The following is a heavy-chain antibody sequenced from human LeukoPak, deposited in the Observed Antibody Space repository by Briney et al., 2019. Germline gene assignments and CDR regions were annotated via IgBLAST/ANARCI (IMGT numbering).Heavy chain of an antibody. CDR3: AKDQELVGYRSGWYVY. CDR1: GCTFSSYA. D-gene: IGHD6-19*01. V-gene: IGHV3-23*01. Sequence: GGSLRLSCAASGCTFSSYAMSWVRQAPGKGLEWVSAIRGSGGSTYYADSVKGRFTISRDNSKNTLYLQMNSLRAEDTAEYYCAKDQELVGYRSGWYVYWGQGTLVTVYS. CDR2: IRGSGGST. J-gene: IGHJ4*02.